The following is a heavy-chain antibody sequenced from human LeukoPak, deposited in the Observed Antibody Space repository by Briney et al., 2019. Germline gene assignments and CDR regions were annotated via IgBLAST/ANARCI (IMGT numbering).Heavy chain of an antibody. CDR1: GGSISSGSYY. V-gene: IGHV4-31*03. J-gene: IGHJ3*02. D-gene: IGHD5-24*01. Sequence: SETLSLTCTASGGSISSGSYYWSWIRQHPGKGLEWIGYIYYSGSTYNNPSLKSRVTISVDTSKNQFSLKLSSMTAAETAVYYCARGGDGYNNGAFDIWGQGTMVTVSS. CDR2: IYYSGST. CDR3: ARGGDGYNNGAFDI.